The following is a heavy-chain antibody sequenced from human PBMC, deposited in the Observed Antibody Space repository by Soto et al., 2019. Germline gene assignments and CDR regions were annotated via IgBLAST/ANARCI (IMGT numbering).Heavy chain of an antibody. Sequence: EVQLLESGGGLVQPGGSLRLSCAASGFTFNIYAMTWVRQAPGKGLEWVSGISGSGGRTYYADSVKGRFTIARDKSKTMLDLQMNSLRAEDTAVYYCAKLNDYDILTGYRSEYFQHWGQGTLVTVSS. CDR2: ISGSGGRT. CDR1: GFTFNIYA. D-gene: IGHD3-9*01. V-gene: IGHV3-23*01. CDR3: AKLNDYDILTGYRSEYFQH. J-gene: IGHJ1*01.